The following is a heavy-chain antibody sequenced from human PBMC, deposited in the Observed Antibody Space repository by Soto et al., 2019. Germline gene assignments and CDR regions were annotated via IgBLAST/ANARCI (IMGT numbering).Heavy chain of an antibody. CDR2: ISPYSGNT. CDR3: TLVDNYITPTPLDV. V-gene: IGHV1-18*01. J-gene: IGHJ6*02. D-gene: IGHD2-8*02. Sequence: QVQLVQSGDEVRKPGSSVKVSCKASGYIFVNYGIAWVRQAPGQGLEWMGWISPYSGNTHYASKVQGRLTMTTDTCASTADMDLGSLTSDDTPVYYCTLVDNYITPTPLDVWGQGTTVTVSS. CDR1: GYIFVNYG.